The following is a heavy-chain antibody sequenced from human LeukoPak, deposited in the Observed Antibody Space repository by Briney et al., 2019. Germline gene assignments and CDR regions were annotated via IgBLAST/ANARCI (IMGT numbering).Heavy chain of an antibody. J-gene: IGHJ5*02. CDR2: MNPNSGNT. V-gene: IGHV1-8*01. CDR1: GYTFTSYV. CDR3: ARVPPVLRFLEWFPRFDP. Sequence: ASVKVSCKASGYTFTSYVNWVRQATGQGLEWMGWMNPNSGNTGYAQKLQGRVTMTRNTSISTAYMELSSLRSEDTAVYYCARVPPVLRFLEWFPRFDPWGQGTLVTVSS. D-gene: IGHD3-3*01.